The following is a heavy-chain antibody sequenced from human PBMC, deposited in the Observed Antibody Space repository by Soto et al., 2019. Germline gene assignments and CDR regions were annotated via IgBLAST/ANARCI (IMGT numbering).Heavy chain of an antibody. CDR3: TKNSAYALVY. CDR1: GGSVSNNNW. CDR2: IHHSGGT. V-gene: IGHV4-4*02. D-gene: IGHD5-12*01. Sequence: QVQLQESGPGLVKPSGTLSLSCAVSGGSVSNNNWWSWVRQSPGNGLEWIGEIHHSGGTSYNPSLEIRTTLSVYKSKNELSLRLNYVTVADTAVYYCTKNSAYALVYSGLGILVTVSS. J-gene: IGHJ4*02.